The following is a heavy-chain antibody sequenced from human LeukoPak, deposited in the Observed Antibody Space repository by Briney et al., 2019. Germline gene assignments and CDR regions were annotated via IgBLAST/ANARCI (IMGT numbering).Heavy chain of an antibody. Sequence: QPGGSLRLSCAASGFTFSSYWMSWVRQAPGKGLEWVANIKQDGSEKYYVDSVKGRFTISRDNAKNSLYLQMNSLRAEDTAVYYCARDLGSYSNNLYNWFDPWGQGTLVTVPS. CDR1: GFTFSSYW. D-gene: IGHD4-11*01. J-gene: IGHJ5*02. CDR2: IKQDGSEK. CDR3: ARDLGSYSNNLYNWFDP. V-gene: IGHV3-7*01.